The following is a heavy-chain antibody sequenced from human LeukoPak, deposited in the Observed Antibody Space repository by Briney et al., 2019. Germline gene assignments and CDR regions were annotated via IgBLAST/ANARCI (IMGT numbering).Heavy chain of an antibody. V-gene: IGHV3-53*01. Sequence: GGSPRLFCVASGFTVSTNYMSWVRQAPGKGLEWLSIIYSGGDTYYADSVKGRFTISRDNSKNTLYLQMSSLRAEDTAVYYCARGYPPDYWGQRPLVIVSS. J-gene: IGHJ4*02. D-gene: IGHD5-18*01. CDR2: IYSGGDT. CDR3: ARGYPPDY. CDR1: GFTVSTNY.